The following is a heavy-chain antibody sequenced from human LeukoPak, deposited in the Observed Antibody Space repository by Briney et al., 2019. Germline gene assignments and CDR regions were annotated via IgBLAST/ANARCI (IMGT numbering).Heavy chain of an antibody. V-gene: IGHV3-74*01. CDR3: ARVVGYSAYD. Sequence: GGSLRLSCAASGFTFRSSWMHWVRQGPGKGLVWVSRINNDGSATTYADSVKGRFTISRDTAKNTVFLQMNSLRAEDTAVYYCARVVGYSAYDWGQGTLVTVSS. CDR1: GFTFRSSW. D-gene: IGHD5-12*01. J-gene: IGHJ4*02. CDR2: INNDGSAT.